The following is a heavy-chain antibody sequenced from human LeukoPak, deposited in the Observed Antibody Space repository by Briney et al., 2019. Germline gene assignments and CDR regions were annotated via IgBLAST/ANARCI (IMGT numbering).Heavy chain of an antibody. V-gene: IGHV1-2*02. CDR1: GYTFIVYY. J-gene: IGHJ4*02. Sequence: ASVKVSCKASGYTFIVYYIHWVRQAPGQGLEWMGWINPKTGDTNYAQKFQGRVTMTRDTSVSTAYMELSRLRSDDTAMYYCARDQYYYDSSGYYYVTSPFDYWGQGTLVTVSS. CDR2: INPKTGDT. CDR3: ARDQYYYDSSGYYYVTSPFDY. D-gene: IGHD3-22*01.